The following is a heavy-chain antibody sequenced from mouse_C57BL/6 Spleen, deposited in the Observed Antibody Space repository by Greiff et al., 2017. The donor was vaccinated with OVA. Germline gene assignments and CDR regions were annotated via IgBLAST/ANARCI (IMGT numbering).Heavy chain of an antibody. CDR1: GFTFSDYY. CDR3: ARQGWDVWFAY. J-gene: IGHJ3*01. Sequence: EVQRVESGGGLVQPGGSLKLSCAASGFTFSDYYMYWVRQTPEQRLEWVAYISNGGGSTYYPDTVKGRFTLSRDKAKNTLYMQLSRLKSEDTAMYYCARQGWDVWFAYWGQGTLVTVSA. CDR2: ISNGGGST. V-gene: IGHV5-12*01. D-gene: IGHD4-1*01.